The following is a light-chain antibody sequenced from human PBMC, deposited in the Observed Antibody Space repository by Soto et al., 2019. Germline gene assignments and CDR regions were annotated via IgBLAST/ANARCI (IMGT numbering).Light chain of an antibody. CDR2: KAT. Sequence: DIHMTQSPSTLSASVVDRVTITCRASQSISSWLAWYQQKPGTAPKLLIYKATILQSGVPSRFSGSGSGTEFTLAISSLEPDDFATYYCQEYETFSPWTFXQGTKVDIK. J-gene: IGKJ1*01. CDR3: QEYETFSPWT. V-gene: IGKV1-5*03. CDR1: QSISSW.